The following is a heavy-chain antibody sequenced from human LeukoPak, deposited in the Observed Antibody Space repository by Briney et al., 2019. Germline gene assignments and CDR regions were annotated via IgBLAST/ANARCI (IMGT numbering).Heavy chain of an antibody. V-gene: IGHV3-23*01. D-gene: IGHD4-17*01. CDR1: GYTFSSYG. Sequence: SCKASGYTFSSYGMSWVRQAPGKGLEWVSAISGGGGSTYYADSVKGRFTISRDNSKNTLYLQMNSLRADDTAVYYCAKDRLTVTSFDYWGQGTLVTVSS. J-gene: IGHJ4*02. CDR2: ISGGGGST. CDR3: AKDRLTVTSFDY.